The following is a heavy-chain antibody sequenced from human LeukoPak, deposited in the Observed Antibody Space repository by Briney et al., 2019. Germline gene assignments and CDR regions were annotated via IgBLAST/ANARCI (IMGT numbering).Heavy chain of an antibody. D-gene: IGHD6-13*01. CDR1: GYTFTGYY. Sequence: GASVKVSCKAPGYTFTGYYMHWVRQAPGQGLEWMGWINPNSGGTNYAQKFQGRVTMTRDTSISTAYMELSRLRSDDTAVYYCARDRVAAAGTPNNWFDPWGQGTLVTVSS. V-gene: IGHV1-2*02. J-gene: IGHJ5*02. CDR2: INPNSGGT. CDR3: ARDRVAAAGTPNNWFDP.